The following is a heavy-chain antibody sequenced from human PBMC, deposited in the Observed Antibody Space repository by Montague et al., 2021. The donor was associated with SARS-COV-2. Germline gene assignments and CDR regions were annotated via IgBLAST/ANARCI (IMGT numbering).Heavy chain of an antibody. D-gene: IGHD4-17*01. CDR3: ARDRIKYGPYNWFDP. CDR1: GFTFSSYW. V-gene: IGHV3-7*03. J-gene: IGHJ5*02. Sequence: SLRLSCAASGFTFSSYWMSWVRQAPGKELEWVANIKQDGSEKYYVDSVKGRFTISRDNAKNSLYLQMNSLRAEDTAVYYCARDRIKYGPYNWFDPWGQGTLVTVSS. CDR2: IKQDGSEK.